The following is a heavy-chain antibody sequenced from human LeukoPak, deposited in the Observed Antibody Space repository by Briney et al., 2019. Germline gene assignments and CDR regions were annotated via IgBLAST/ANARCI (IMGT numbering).Heavy chain of an antibody. CDR2: INPNSGGT. V-gene: IGHV1-2*02. J-gene: IGHJ4*02. Sequence: GTSVKVSCKASGYTFTGYYMHRVRQAPGQGLEWMGWINPNSGGTNYAQKFQGRVTMTRDTSISTAYMELSRLRSDDTAVYYCAGDFYASGSFEYWGQGTLVTVSS. CDR1: GYTFTGYY. CDR3: AGDFYASGSFEY. D-gene: IGHD3-10*01.